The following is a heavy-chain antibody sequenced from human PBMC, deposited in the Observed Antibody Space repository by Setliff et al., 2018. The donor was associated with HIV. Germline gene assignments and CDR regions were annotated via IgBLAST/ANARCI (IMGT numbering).Heavy chain of an antibody. CDR1: GDSINYKY. CDR3: ARHGSALTGDGHHHDS. V-gene: IGHV4-59*08. CDR2: IFYSWRT. J-gene: IGHJ5*01. D-gene: IGHD7-27*01. Sequence: ASETLSLTCTVSGDSINYKYWSWIRQSPGKGLEWIGYIFYSWRTNYNPSLKSRVTIFVDTSRNQFSLRMTSVTAADTALYFCARHGSALTGDGHHHDSWGQGSRVTV.